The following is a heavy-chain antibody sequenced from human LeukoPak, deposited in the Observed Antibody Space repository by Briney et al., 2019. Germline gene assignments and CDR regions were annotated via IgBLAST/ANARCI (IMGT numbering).Heavy chain of an antibody. Sequence: PSGTLSLTCTVSGGSISSYYWSWIRQPPGKGLEWIGFIHYSESTNYNPSLKSRVTISVDTSKNQFSLQLTSVTAADTAVYYCARVRRYTSRPNAFDIWGQGTVVTLSS. CDR3: ARVRRYTSRPNAFDI. CDR2: IHYSEST. J-gene: IGHJ3*02. V-gene: IGHV4-59*01. D-gene: IGHD6-19*01. CDR1: GGSISSYY.